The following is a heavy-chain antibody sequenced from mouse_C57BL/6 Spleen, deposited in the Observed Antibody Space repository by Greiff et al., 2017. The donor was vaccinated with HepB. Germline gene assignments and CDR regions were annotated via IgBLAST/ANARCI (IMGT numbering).Heavy chain of an antibody. Sequence: QVQLQQSGAELMKPGASVKLSCKATGYTFTGYWIEWVKQRPGHGLEWIGEILPGSGSTNYNEKVKGKATFTADTSSNTAYMQLSSLTTEDAAIYYLARGERSYDYFTGAWFAYWGQGTLVTVSA. CDR1: GYTFTGYW. D-gene: IGHD2-4*01. CDR2: ILPGSGST. V-gene: IGHV1-9*01. CDR3: ARGERSYDYFTGAWFAY. J-gene: IGHJ3*01.